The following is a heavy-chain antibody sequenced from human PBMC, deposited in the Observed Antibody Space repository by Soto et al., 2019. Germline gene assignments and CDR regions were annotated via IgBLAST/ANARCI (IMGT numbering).Heavy chain of an antibody. Sequence: KGLEWIGEINHSGSTNYNPSLKSRVTISVDTSKNQFSLKLSSVTAADTAVYYCARGLTLTTVTKSPDQTGRNWFAPWGQGTLVTVSS. J-gene: IGHJ5*02. CDR2: INHSGST. CDR3: ARGLTLTTVTKSPDQTGRNWFAP. V-gene: IGHV4-34*01. D-gene: IGHD4-17*01.